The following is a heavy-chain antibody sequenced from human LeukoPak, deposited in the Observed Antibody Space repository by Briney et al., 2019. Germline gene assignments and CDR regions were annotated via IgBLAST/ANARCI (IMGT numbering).Heavy chain of an antibody. D-gene: IGHD3-22*01. Sequence: PSETLSLTCTVSGYSISSGYFWGWIRPSPGEGLEWIGSIYHSGSTYYSPSLKSRVTISVDTSKNQFSLNLSSVTAADTAVYYCAREDYYDSSGYYLDSWGQGTLVTVSS. J-gene: IGHJ4*02. CDR3: AREDYYDSSGYYLDS. CDR1: GYSISSGYF. CDR2: IYHSGST. V-gene: IGHV4-38-2*02.